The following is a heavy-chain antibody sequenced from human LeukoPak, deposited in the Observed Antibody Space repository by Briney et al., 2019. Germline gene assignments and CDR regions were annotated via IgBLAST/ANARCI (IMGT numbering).Heavy chain of an antibody. Sequence: ASVKVSCKASGYTFTSYGISWVRQAPGQGLEWMGWISAYNGNTNYAQKLQGRVTMTTDTSTSTAYVELRSLRSDDTAVYYCARWNLRYFDWLLFADHWGQGTLVTVSS. CDR2: ISAYNGNT. CDR1: GYTFTSYG. D-gene: IGHD3-9*01. J-gene: IGHJ4*02. V-gene: IGHV1-18*01. CDR3: ARWNLRYFDWLLFADH.